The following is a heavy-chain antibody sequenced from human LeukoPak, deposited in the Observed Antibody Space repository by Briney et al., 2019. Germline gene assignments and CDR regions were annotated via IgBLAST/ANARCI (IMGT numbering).Heavy chain of an antibody. J-gene: IGHJ6*02. Sequence: GASVKVSCKASGYTFTSYGISWVRQAPGQGLEWMGGIIPIFGTANYAQKFQGRVTITADESTSTAYMELSSLRSEDTAVYYCARDEFEEDGYNRFAYYGMDVWGQGTAVTVSS. CDR3: ARDEFEEDGYNRFAYYGMDV. D-gene: IGHD5-24*01. CDR2: IIPIFGTA. CDR1: GYTFTSYG. V-gene: IGHV1-69*13.